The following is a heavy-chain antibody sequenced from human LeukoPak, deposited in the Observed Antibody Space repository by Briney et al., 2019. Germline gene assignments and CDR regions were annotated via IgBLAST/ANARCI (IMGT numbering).Heavy chain of an antibody. V-gene: IGHV1-2*02. CDR3: ARVLLDYDILTGYYPDY. J-gene: IGHJ4*02. CDR2: INPNSGGT. D-gene: IGHD3-9*01. CDR1: GYTFTGYY. Sequence: ASVKVSCKASGYTFTGYYMHWVRQAPGQGLEWMGWINPNSGGTNYAQKFQGRVTMTRDTSISTAYMELSRLRSDDTAVYYCARVLLDYDILTGYYPDYWGQGTLVTASS.